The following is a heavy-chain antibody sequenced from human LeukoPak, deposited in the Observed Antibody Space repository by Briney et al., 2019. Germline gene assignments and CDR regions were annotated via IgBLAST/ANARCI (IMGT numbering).Heavy chain of an antibody. CDR1: GGTFSSYA. CDR3: ARWGGYYYDSSGYFDY. CDR2: IIPIFGTA. Sequence: ASVKVSCKASGGTFSSYAISWVRQAPGQGREWMGRIIPIFGTANYAQKFQGRVTITTDESTSTAHMELSSLRSEDTAVYYCARWGGYYYDSSGYFDYWGQGTLVTVSS. V-gene: IGHV1-69*05. D-gene: IGHD3-22*01. J-gene: IGHJ4*02.